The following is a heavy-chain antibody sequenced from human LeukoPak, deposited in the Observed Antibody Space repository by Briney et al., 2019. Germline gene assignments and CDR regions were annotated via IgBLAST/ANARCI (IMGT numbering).Heavy chain of an antibody. CDR1: GGTFSNYA. Sequence: GASVKVSCKASGGTFSNYAISWVRQAPGQGLEWMGGIIPIFGTANYAQKFQGRVTITADESTSTAYMELSSLRSEDTAVYYCARVKRRVGATTIQLDYWGQGTLVTVSS. J-gene: IGHJ4*02. CDR3: ARVKRRVGATTIQLDY. CDR2: IIPIFGTA. D-gene: IGHD1-26*01. V-gene: IGHV1-69*13.